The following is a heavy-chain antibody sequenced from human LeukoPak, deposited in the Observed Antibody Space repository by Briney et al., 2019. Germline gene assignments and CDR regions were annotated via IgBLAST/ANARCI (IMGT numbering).Heavy chain of an antibody. Sequence: PGGSLRLSCAASGFTFSNYWMTWVRQAPGKGLEGVAHINEDGGEKHYVDSVKGRFTISRDNAKNSLYLQMNSLRAEDTAMYYCVRDRGYCSGGTCYALWDYWGQGTLVTVSS. CDR3: VRDRGYCSGGTCYALWDY. J-gene: IGHJ4*02. D-gene: IGHD2-15*01. CDR2: INEDGGEK. CDR1: GFTFSNYW. V-gene: IGHV3-7*01.